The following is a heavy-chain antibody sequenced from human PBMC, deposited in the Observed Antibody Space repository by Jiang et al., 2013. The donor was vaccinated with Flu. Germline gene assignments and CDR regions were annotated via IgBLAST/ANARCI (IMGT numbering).Heavy chain of an antibody. CDR3: ARSLELSSPSPSLDY. J-gene: IGHJ4*02. CDR1: GGSFSGYY. Sequence: LLKPSETLSLTCAVYGGSFSGYYWSWIRQPPGKGLEWIGEINHSGSTNYNPSLKSRVTISVDTSKIQFSLKLSSVTAADTAVYYCARSLELSSPSPSLDYWGQGTLVTVSS. CDR2: INHSGST. V-gene: IGHV4-34*01. D-gene: IGHD1-26*01.